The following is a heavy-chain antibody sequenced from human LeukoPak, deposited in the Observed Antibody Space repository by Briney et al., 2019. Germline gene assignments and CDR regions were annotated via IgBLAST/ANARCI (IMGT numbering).Heavy chain of an antibody. Sequence: GGSLRLSCVASGFPFSTYAMTWVRQAPEKGLEWVSVIGDSSTPTYYADSVKGRFTISRDNSKNTLYLQMNSLRAEGTAVYYCAKRTSSSSSWSSWDYWGQGTLVTVSS. CDR3: AKRTSSSSSWSSWDY. CDR1: GFPFSTYA. CDR2: IGDSSTPT. V-gene: IGHV3-23*01. J-gene: IGHJ4*02. D-gene: IGHD6-13*01.